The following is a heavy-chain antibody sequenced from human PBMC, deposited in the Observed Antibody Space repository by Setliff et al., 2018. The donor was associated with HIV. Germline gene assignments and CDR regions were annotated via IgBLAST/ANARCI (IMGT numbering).Heavy chain of an antibody. Sequence: ASVKVSCKASGGTFRTYGVSWVRLAPGQGLEWMGWISPDNANTRISQRFRGSVTMTRDRSINTAYMEFSGLTSDDTAVYYCAKTYSSGWYGYYYMDVWGKGTTVTVSS. CDR2: ISPDNANT. V-gene: IGHV1-18*01. CDR3: AKTYSSGWYGYYYMDV. D-gene: IGHD6-19*01. J-gene: IGHJ6*03. CDR1: GGTFRTYG.